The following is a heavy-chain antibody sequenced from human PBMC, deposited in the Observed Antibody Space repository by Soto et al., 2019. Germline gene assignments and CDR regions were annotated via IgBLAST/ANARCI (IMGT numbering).Heavy chain of an antibody. CDR1: GFKFTDFA. V-gene: IGHV3-30*09. CDR3: ARRAWHSYYAIDV. CDR2: IAYDGSEK. Sequence: GQLVESGGGEVQPGRSLRLSCAASGFKFTDFALHWVRQAPGKGLEWVAIIAYDGSEKHYADSVKGRFAIPRDNPKNTLYLEMNSLRPEDTAVYFCARRAWHSYYAIDVWGQGTTVTVFS. D-gene: IGHD1-26*01. J-gene: IGHJ6*02.